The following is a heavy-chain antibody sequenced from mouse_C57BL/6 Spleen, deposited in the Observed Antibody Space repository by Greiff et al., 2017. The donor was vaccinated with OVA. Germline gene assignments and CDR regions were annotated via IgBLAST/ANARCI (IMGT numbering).Heavy chain of an antibody. D-gene: IGHD1-1*01. CDR1: GFTFSSYA. CDR2: ISSGGDYI. V-gene: IGHV5-9-1*02. J-gene: IGHJ4*01. Sequence: EVKLVESGEGLVKPGGSLKLSCAASGFTFSSYAMSWVRQTPEKRLEWVAYISSGGDYIYYADTVKGRFTISRDNARNTLNLQMSSLKSEDTAMYYCTRDYGLYAMDYWGQGTSVTVSS. CDR3: TRDYGLYAMDY.